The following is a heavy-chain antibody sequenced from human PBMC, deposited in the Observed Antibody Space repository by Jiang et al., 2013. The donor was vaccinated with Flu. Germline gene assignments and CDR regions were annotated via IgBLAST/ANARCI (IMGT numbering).Heavy chain of an antibody. D-gene: IGHD3-16*02. Sequence: QTLSLTCAISGDSVSSNSAAWNWIRQSPSRGLEWLGRTYYRSKWYNDYAVSVKSRITINPDTSKNQFSLQLNSVTPEDTAVYYCARGNYDYVWGSYRPSYYFDYWGQGTLVTVSS. CDR2: TYYRSKWYN. CDR3: ARGNYDYVWGSYRPSYYFDY. J-gene: IGHJ4*02. CDR1: GDSVSSNSAA. V-gene: IGHV6-1*01.